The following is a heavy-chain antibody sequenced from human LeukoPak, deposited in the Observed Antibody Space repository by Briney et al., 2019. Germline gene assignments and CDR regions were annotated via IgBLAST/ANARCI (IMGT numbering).Heavy chain of an antibody. J-gene: IGHJ6*02. D-gene: IGHD6-13*01. CDR2: MNPNRGNT. Sequence: WASVKASCKASGYTFTSYDINWVRQATGQGLEWMGWMNPNRGNTGYAQKFQGRFTMTRNTSISTAYMELSSLRSEDTAVYYCASQSGYSSSWTLSTYYYGMDVWCQGTTVTVSS. CDR1: GYTFTSYD. V-gene: IGHV1-8*01. CDR3: ASQSGYSSSWTLSTYYYGMDV.